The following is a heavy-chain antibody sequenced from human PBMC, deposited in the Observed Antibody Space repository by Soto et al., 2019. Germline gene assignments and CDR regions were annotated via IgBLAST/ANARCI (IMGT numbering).Heavy chain of an antibody. V-gene: IGHV3-48*03. J-gene: IGHJ4*02. D-gene: IGHD3-3*01. CDR3: ARPSVVGFWSN. CDR1: GFTFSSYE. CDR2: ISSSGSTI. Sequence: GGSLRLSCAASGFTFSSYEMNWFRQAPGKGLEWVSYISSSGSTIYYADSVKGRFTISRDNAKNSLYLQMNSLRAEDTAVYYCARPSVVGFWSNWGQGTLVTVSS.